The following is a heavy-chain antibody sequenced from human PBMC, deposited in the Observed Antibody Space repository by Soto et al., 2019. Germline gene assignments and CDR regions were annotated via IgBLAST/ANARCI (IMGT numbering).Heavy chain of an antibody. CDR2: ISGSGGST. CDR1: GFTFSSYA. Sequence: HPGGSLRLSCAASGFTFSSYAMSWVRQAPGKGLEWVSAISGSGGSTYYADSVKGRFTISRDNSKNTLYLQMNSLRAEDTAVYYCAKDYNTIFGVVRVDYMDVWGKGTKVTVSS. CDR3: AKDYNTIFGVVRVDYMDV. J-gene: IGHJ6*03. V-gene: IGHV3-23*01. D-gene: IGHD3-3*01.